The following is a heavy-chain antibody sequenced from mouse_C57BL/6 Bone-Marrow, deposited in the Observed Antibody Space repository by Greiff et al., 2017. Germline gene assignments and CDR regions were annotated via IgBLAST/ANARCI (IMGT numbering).Heavy chain of an antibody. D-gene: IGHD3-2*02. CDR3: ASGSSGYVFAY. J-gene: IGHJ3*01. Sequence: VQLQQPGAELVKPGASVKLSCKASGYTFTSYWMHWVKQRPGQGLEWIGMIHPNSGSTNYNEKFKSKATLTVDKSSSPAYMQLSSLTSEDSAVYYCASGSSGYVFAYWGQGTLVTVSA. CDR1: GYTFTSYW. CDR2: IHPNSGST. V-gene: IGHV1-64*01.